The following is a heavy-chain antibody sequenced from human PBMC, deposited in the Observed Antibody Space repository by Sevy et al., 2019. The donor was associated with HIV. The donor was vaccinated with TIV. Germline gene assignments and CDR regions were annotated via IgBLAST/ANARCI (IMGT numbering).Heavy chain of an antibody. CDR2: ISATGGRI. D-gene: IGHD1-26*01. CDR3: AKWASSGSYVSPWNYDY. Sequence: GGSLRLSCAASGVTFGNYAMSWVRQAPGKGLEWVSAISATGGRIHYTDSVRGRFTISRDNSKNTLFLQMNSLRAEDTAVYYCAKWASSGSYVSPWNYDYWGQGTLVTVSS. J-gene: IGHJ4*02. V-gene: IGHV3-23*01. CDR1: GVTFGNYA.